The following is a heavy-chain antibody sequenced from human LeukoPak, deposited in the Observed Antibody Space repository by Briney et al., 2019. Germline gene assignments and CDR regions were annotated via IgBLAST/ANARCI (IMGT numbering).Heavy chain of an antibody. CDR2: ISSSGSTI. D-gene: IGHD2/OR15-2a*01. CDR3: SREERTTCYYYYDMDV. V-gene: IGHV3-48*03. Sequence: GGSLRLSCAASGFTFSSYEMNWVRQAPGKGLEWVSYISSSGSTIYYADSVKGRFTISRDNAKNSLYLQMNSLRAEDTAVYYCSREERTTCYYYYDMDVWGKGTTVTVSS. CDR1: GFTFSSYE. J-gene: IGHJ6*03.